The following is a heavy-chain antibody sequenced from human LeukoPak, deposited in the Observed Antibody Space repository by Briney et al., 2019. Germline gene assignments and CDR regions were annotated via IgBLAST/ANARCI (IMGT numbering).Heavy chain of an antibody. J-gene: IGHJ4*02. Sequence: SETLSLTCTVSGGSISSYYWSWIRQPPGKGLEWIGYIYYSGSTNYNPSLKSRVTISVDTSKNQFSLKLSSVTAADTAVYYCARHNLEHGDYDFDYWGQGTLVTVFS. D-gene: IGHD4-17*01. CDR2: IYYSGST. V-gene: IGHV4-59*08. CDR1: GGSISSYY. CDR3: ARHNLEHGDYDFDY.